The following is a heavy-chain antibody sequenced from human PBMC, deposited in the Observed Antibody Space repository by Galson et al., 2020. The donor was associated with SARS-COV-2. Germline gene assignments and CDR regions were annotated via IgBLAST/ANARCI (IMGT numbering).Heavy chain of an antibody. V-gene: IGHV4-59*01. CDR1: GGAISRFY. J-gene: IGHJ6*02. D-gene: IGHD4-17*01. CDR3: ARFYGDYGDTCHGLGV. CDR2: IYYSGNT. Sequence: SETLSLTCTVSGGAISRFYWSWVRQPPVKGLEWIGYIYYSGNTNYNPSLKSRVTISMDTSKNQFSLKLSSVTAADTAVYYCARFYGDYGDTCHGLGVWGQGTTVTVSS.